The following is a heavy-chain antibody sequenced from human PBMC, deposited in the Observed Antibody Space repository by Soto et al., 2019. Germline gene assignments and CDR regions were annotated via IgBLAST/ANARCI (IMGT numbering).Heavy chain of an antibody. CDR3: AKVQAASTAYDAFDI. CDR2: ISGSGGST. Sequence: GGSLRLSCAASGVTFSSYAMSWVRQAPGKGLEWVSAISGSGGSTYYADSVKGRFTISRDNSKNTLYLQMNSLRAEDTAVYYCAKVQAASTAYDAFDIWGQGTMVTVSS. CDR1: GVTFSSYA. D-gene: IGHD4-17*01. V-gene: IGHV3-23*01. J-gene: IGHJ3*02.